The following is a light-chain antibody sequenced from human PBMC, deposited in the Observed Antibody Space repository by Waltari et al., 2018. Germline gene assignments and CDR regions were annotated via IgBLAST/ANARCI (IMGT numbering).Light chain of an antibody. CDR2: ESN. CDR3: ISYAGSNFWV. J-gene: IGLJ3*02. Sequence: QSALTQPPSASGSPGTSVTISCTGTSSDLGGYIYVSWYQQHPAKAPTFLISESNKRPYGVPDRFSGSKSGNTASLTVSGLQAEDEADYYCISYAGSNFWVFGGGTKLTVL. V-gene: IGLV2-8*01. CDR1: SSDLGGYIY.